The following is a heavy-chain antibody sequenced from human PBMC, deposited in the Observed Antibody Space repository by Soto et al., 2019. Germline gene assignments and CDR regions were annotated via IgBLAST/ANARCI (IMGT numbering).Heavy chain of an antibody. J-gene: IGHJ4*02. CDR1: GGSISSYY. V-gene: IGHV4-59*01. D-gene: IGHD1-26*01. CDR2: IYYSGST. Sequence: SETLSLTCTVSGGSISSYYWSWIRQPPGKGLEWIGYIYYSGSTNYNPSLKSRVTISVDTSKNQFSLKLSSVTAADTAVYYCAREEVEAGFDYWGQGTLVTVSS. CDR3: AREEVEAGFDY.